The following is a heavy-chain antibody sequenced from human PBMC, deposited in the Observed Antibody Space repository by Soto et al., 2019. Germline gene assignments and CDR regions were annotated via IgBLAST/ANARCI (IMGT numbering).Heavy chain of an antibody. CDR1: GSSFSTHH. CDR2: MSPSSGDS. J-gene: IGHJ4*02. D-gene: IGHD3-3*01. V-gene: IGHV1-8*01. Sequence: GQSGAEVKKPGASVKVSCKASGSSFSTHHISWLRQATGQGLEWMDWMSPSSGDSGFAHKFMGIDTMNRAAPTNTVYMELASLRSDGTSVYCSAGDSRFTLYGMVDVHCYCTQWGQGTVFTVSS. CDR3: AGDSRFTLYGMVDVHCYCTQ.